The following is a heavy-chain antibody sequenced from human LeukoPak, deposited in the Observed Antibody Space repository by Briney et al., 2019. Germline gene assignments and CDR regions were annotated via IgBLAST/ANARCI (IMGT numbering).Heavy chain of an antibody. D-gene: IGHD3-22*01. CDR3: AKEVYYYDSSGYYPAEYFQH. J-gene: IGHJ1*01. CDR1: GFTFSSYA. CDR2: ISGSGGST. Sequence: AGGSLRLSCAASGFTFSSYAMSWVRQAPGKGLEWVSAISGSGGSTYYADSVKGRFTISRDNSKNTLYLQMNSLRAEDTAVYYCAKEVYYYDSSGYYPAEYFQHWGQGTLVTVSS. V-gene: IGHV3-23*01.